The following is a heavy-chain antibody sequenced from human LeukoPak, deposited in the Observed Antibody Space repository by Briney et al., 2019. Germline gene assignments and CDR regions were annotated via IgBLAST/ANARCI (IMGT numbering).Heavy chain of an antibody. Sequence: PSETLSLTCAVYGGSFSGYYWSWIRQPPGKGLEWIGEINHSGSTNYNPSLKSRVTISVDTSKNQFSLKLSSVTAADTAAYYCARGGGSSWADYWGQGTLVTVSS. D-gene: IGHD6-13*01. V-gene: IGHV4-34*01. CDR3: ARGGGSSWADY. CDR1: GGSFSGYY. J-gene: IGHJ4*02. CDR2: INHSGST.